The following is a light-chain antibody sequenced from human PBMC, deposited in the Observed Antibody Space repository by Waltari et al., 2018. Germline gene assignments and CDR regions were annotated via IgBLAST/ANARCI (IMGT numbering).Light chain of an antibody. CDR3: QQYNTYST. Sequence: DVQMTQSPSTLSASVGDRVTITCRASQSVSVWLAWYQQKQGKAPKLLISGASSLESGVPSRFSGSGSVTELTLTISGLQPEDFATYYCQQYNTYSTFGQGTKVEIK. CDR1: QSVSVW. V-gene: IGKV1-5*03. CDR2: GAS. J-gene: IGKJ1*01.